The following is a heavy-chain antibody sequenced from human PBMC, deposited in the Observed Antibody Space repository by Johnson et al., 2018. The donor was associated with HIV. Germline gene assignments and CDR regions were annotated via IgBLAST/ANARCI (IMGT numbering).Heavy chain of an antibody. J-gene: IGHJ3*02. CDR2: INSDGSST. CDR3: ASHYDSSVVDAFDI. CDR1: GFTFSASA. D-gene: IGHD3-22*01. V-gene: IGHV3-74*01. Sequence: VQLVESGGGVVRPGRSLRLSCAASGFTFSASAMHWVRQAPGKGLVWVSSINSDGSSTSYADSVKGRFTISRDNAKNTLYLQMNSLRAEDTAVYYCASHYDSSVVDAFDIWGQGTMVTVSS.